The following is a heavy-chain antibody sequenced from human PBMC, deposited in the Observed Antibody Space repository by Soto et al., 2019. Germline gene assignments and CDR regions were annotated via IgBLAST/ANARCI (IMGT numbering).Heavy chain of an antibody. J-gene: IGHJ6*02. Sequence: SVKVSCKASGGTFSSCAISWVRQAPGQGLEWMGGIIPIFGTANYAQKFQGRVTITADKSTSTAYTELSSLRSEDTAVYYCARDKNHGXGYCSSTSCYYYYGMDVWGQGTTVTVSS. CDR1: GGTFSSCA. D-gene: IGHD2-2*03. CDR2: IIPIFGTA. CDR3: ARDKNHGXGYCSSTSCYYYYGMDV. V-gene: IGHV1-69*06.